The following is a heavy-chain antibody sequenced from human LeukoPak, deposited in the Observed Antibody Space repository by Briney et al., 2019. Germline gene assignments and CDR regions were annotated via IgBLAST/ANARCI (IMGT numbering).Heavy chain of an antibody. CDR1: GYTFTSYD. CDR3: ARGRGGPRRLWFGELPFRHYYYMDV. D-gene: IGHD3-10*01. J-gene: IGHJ6*03. V-gene: IGHV1-8*01. CDR2: MNPNSGNT. Sequence: ASVEVSCKASGYTFTSYDINWVRQATGQGLEWMGWMNPNSGNTGYAQKFQGRVTMTRNTSISTAYMELSSLRSEDTAVYYCARGRGGPRRLWFGELPFRHYYYMDVWGKGTTVTISS.